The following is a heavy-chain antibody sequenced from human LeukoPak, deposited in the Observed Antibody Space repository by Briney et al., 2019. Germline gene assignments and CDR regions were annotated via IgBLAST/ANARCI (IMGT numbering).Heavy chain of an antibody. CDR1: GFTFSSYW. CDR3: ARDSSSWFDP. V-gene: IGHV3-7*05. J-gene: IGHJ5*02. Sequence: QTGGSLRLSCAASGFTFSSYWMTWVRQAPGKGLEWVANIKHDGSEEYYVDSVKGRFTISRDNAKNSLYLQMNSLRAEDTAVYYCARDSSSWFDPWGQGTLVTVSS. CDR2: IKHDGSEE. D-gene: IGHD2-2*01.